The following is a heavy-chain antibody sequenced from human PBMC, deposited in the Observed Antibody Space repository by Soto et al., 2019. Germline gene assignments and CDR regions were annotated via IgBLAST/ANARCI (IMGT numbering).Heavy chain of an antibody. CDR2: MNPGSGDT. D-gene: IGHD3-10*01. Sequence: AAVKVSCKSSGYSFTNNDVSWVRQATGQGLEWMGWMNPGSGDTGYAQKFQGRVTMTRDISIATAYMELSSLRSEDTAIYYCARLETSGSLNLFDRRGKGTLVTV. V-gene: IGHV1-8*01. J-gene: IGHJ5*02. CDR3: ARLETSGSLNLFDR. CDR1: GYSFTNND.